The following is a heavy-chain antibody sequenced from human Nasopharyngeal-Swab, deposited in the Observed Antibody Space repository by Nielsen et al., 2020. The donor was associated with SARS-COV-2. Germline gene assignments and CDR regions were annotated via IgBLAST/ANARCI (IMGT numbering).Heavy chain of an antibody. J-gene: IGHJ4*01. CDR2: IGGAGNT. Sequence: GESLKISCAASGFTFSSSAISWVRQAPGMGLEWVSTIGGAGNTLYADSVKGRFTISRDNSKNTVYLQMNSLSAEDTAVYYCAKYLGSGSYQAFCDYWGHGTLVTVSS. CDR3: AKYLGSGSYQAFCDY. CDR1: GFTFSSSA. D-gene: IGHD1-26*01. V-gene: IGHV3-23*01.